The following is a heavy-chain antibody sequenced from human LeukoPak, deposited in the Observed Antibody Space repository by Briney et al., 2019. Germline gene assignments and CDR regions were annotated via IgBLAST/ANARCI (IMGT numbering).Heavy chain of an antibody. CDR1: GFSLSTSGVG. V-gene: IGHV2-5*02. Sequence: SGPTLVNPTQTLTLTCTFSGFSLSTSGVGVGWIRQPPGKALEWLAFIYWDDDKRYSPSLKSRLTITKDTSKNQVVLTMTNMDPVDTATYYCAHRGRSMVRGVTYYFDYWGQGTLVTVSS. CDR2: IYWDDDK. D-gene: IGHD3-10*01. J-gene: IGHJ4*02. CDR3: AHRGRSMVRGVTYYFDY.